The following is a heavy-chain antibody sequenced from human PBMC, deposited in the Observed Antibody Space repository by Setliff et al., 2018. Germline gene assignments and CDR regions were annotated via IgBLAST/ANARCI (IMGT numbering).Heavy chain of an antibody. J-gene: IGHJ4*02. CDR2: INPNIGDT. CDR1: AYTFSGYY. V-gene: IGHV1-2*02. CDR3: ARAGLAAAGRKGVFDH. D-gene: IGHD6-25*01. Sequence: ASVKVSCKTSAYTFSGYYIHWVRQAPGQGLQWMGWINPNIGDTNYAQKFEGRVTMTRDTSTSTVYMELNSLTSDDTAVYYCARAGLAAAGRKGVFDHWGQGTLVTVSS.